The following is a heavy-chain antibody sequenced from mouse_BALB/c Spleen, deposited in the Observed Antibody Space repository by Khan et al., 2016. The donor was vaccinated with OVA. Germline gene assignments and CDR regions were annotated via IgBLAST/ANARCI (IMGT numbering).Heavy chain of an antibody. J-gene: IGHJ3*01. Sequence: QVQLQQSGPELVRPGASVKMSCKASGYTFTSFWIHWVKQRPGQGLEWIGMIDPSKSETRLNQKFKDKATLNVDKSSNTAYMQLSRLTSEGSAVYYCARGCYGSPFAYWGQGTLVTVSA. D-gene: IGHD1-1*01. V-gene: IGHV1S127*01. CDR1: GYTFTSFW. CDR3: ARGCYGSPFAY. CDR2: IDPSKSET.